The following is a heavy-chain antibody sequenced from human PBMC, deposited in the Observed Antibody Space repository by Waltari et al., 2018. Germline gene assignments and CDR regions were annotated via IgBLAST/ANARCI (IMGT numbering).Heavy chain of an antibody. CDR2: IYTSGST. Sequence: QVQLQESGPGLVKPSQTLSLTCTVSGGSISSGSYYWSWIRQPAGKGLEWIGRIYTSGSTNYNPSLKSRVTISVDTSKNQFSLKLSSVTAADTAVYYCASEYYDFWSGYYTGYFDYWGQGQWSPSLQ. V-gene: IGHV4-61*02. CDR1: GGSISSGSYY. CDR3: ASEYYDFWSGYYTGYFDY. D-gene: IGHD3-3*01. J-gene: IGHJ4*02.